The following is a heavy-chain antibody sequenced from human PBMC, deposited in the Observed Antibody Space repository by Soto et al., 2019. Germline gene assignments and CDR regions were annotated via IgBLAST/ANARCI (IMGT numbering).Heavy chain of an antibody. J-gene: IGHJ4*02. CDR1: GDSISSGGYS. CDR2: IYHTGST. V-gene: IGHV4-30-2*01. Sequence: PSETLSLTCTVSGDSISSGGYSWSWIRQPPQKGLEWIGYIYHTGSTASSPSLKSRVTISVDKSKNQFSLILNSVTAADTAIYYCARAHYGPSGYYFDSWGQGTLVTVS. CDR3: ARAHYGPSGYYFDS. D-gene: IGHD3-22*01.